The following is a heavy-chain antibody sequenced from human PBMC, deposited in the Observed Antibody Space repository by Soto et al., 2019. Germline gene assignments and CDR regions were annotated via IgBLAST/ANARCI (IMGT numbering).Heavy chain of an antibody. CDR3: ARFNSGNYYEAFDI. D-gene: IGHD1-26*01. V-gene: IGHV4-4*02. Sequence: SETLSLTCAVSGGSISSSNWWSWVRQPPGKGLEWIGEIYHSGSTNYNPSLKSRVTKSVDKSKNQFSLKLSSVTAADTAVYYCARFNSGNYYEAFDIWGQGTMVTVSS. CDR1: GGSISSSNW. J-gene: IGHJ3*02. CDR2: IYHSGST.